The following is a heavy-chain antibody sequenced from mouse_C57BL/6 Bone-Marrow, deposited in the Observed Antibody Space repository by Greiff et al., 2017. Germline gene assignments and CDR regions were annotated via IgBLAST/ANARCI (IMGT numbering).Heavy chain of an antibody. CDR2: IDPSDSET. J-gene: IGHJ1*03. CDR1: GYTFTSYW. V-gene: IGHV1-52*01. Sequence: QVQLQQPGAELVRPGSSVKLSCKASGYTFTSYWMHWVKQRPIQGLEWIGNIDPSDSETHYNQKFKDKATLTVDKSSSTAYMQLSRLTSEDSAVXGCAGGYYVPWYFDVWGTGTTVTVSS. CDR3: AGGYYVPWYFDV. D-gene: IGHD2-3*01.